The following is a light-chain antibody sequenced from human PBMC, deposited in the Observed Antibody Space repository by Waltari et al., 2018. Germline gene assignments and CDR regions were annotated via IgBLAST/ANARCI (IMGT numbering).Light chain of an antibody. V-gene: IGKV3-20*01. Sequence: TQSPGTLSLSPVERATLSCRASQSVSSSYLAWYQQKPGQAPRLLISHTSSRATGIPDRFSGSGSGTDFTLTISRLEPEDFAVYYCQQYGSSPRTFGQGTKVEIK. CDR2: HTS. J-gene: IGKJ1*01. CDR3: QQYGSSPRT. CDR1: QSVSSSY.